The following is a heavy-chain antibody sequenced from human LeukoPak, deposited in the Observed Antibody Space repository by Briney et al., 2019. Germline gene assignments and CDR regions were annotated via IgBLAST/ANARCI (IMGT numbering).Heavy chain of an antibody. CDR3: SREGYGDQLVGS. V-gene: IGHV3-74*01. J-gene: IGHJ5*01. Sequence: GGSLRLSCAASGFTFRTYWMHWVRQAPGKGLVWVSRINTDGTSTTYADSVKGRFTISRDNAKNTLYVQMKSLRVEETVVYYCSREGYGDQLVGSWGQGTLVTVSS. D-gene: IGHD6-13*01. CDR1: GFTFRTYW. CDR2: INTDGTST.